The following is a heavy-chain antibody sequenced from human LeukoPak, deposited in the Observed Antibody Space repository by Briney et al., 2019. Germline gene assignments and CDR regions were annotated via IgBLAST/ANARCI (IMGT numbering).Heavy chain of an antibody. V-gene: IGHV3-9*03. J-gene: IGHJ4*02. CDR1: GFTFDDYA. D-gene: IGHD3-16*01. CDR3: AKSLGYSGGYYFDY. Sequence: GGSLRLSCAASGFTFDDYAMHWVRQAPGKGLEWVSGVSWNSRSIGYADSVKGQFAISRDNAENSLYLQMNSLRAEDMALYYCAKSLGYSGGYYFDYWGQGTLVTVSS. CDR2: VSWNSRSI.